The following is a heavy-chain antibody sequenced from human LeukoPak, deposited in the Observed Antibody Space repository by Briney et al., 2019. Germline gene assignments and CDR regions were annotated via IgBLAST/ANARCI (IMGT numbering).Heavy chain of an antibody. D-gene: IGHD3-22*01. J-gene: IGHJ4*02. CDR2: IYPGDSDT. CDR1: GYGFINYW. CDR3: ARLKTYYYDSSGSNFDY. V-gene: IGHV5-51*01. Sequence: GESLKISCKDSGYGFINYWIAWVRQMPGKGPEWMGIIYPGDSDTRYSPSFQGQVTISADKSISTAYLQWSSLKASDTAMYYCARLKTYYYDSSGSNFDYWGQGTLVTVSS.